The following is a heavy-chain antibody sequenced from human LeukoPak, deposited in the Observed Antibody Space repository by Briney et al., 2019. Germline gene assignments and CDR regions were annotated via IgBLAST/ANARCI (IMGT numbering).Heavy chain of an antibody. CDR3: ARSLGRFGELYDAFDI. D-gene: IGHD3-10*01. V-gene: IGHV1-18*01. CDR1: GYTFIGYG. J-gene: IGHJ3*02. Sequence: SVKVSCKASGYTFIGYGITWVRQAPGQGLEWMGWISTYNGNTNYGQNLQGRVTMTTDTSTSTTYMELRSLRSDDTAVYYCARSLGRFGELYDAFDIWGQGTMVTVSS. CDR2: ISTYNGNT.